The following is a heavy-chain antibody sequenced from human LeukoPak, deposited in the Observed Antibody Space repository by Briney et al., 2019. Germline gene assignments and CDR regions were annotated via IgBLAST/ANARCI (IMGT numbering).Heavy chain of an antibody. V-gene: IGHV3-7*04. D-gene: IGHD6-19*01. CDR3: VRGAGGGDY. CDR1: GFTFSSYG. Sequence: GGSLRLSCAASGFTFSSYGMHWVRQAPGKGLEWVANIKPDGGEESYVDSVRGRFTISRDNAKNSLFLQMNSLRGEDTAVYSCVRGAGGGDYWGQGTLVTVSS. CDR2: IKPDGGEE. J-gene: IGHJ4*02.